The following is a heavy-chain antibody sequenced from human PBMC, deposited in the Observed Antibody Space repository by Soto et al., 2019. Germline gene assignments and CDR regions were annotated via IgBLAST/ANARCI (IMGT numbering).Heavy chain of an antibody. J-gene: IGHJ4*02. D-gene: IGHD3-10*01. CDR1: GDTFSFYT. V-gene: IGHV1-69*02. CDR3: AASYGSGYRAFDY. Sequence: QVQLVQSGTEVKKPGSSVKVSCKASGDTFSFYTINWVRQAPGLGLEWVGRINPIVSMSNYAQKFQGRVSMTADKSKSKAYMELRSLRSDDTAMYFCAASYGSGYRAFDYWGQGALVIVSS. CDR2: INPIVSMS.